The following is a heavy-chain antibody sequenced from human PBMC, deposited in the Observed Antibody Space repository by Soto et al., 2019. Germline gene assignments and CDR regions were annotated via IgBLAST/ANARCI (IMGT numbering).Heavy chain of an antibody. CDR3: AKLRDYYYMDV. J-gene: IGHJ6*03. CDR1: GGSISSSSYY. V-gene: IGHV4-39*01. Sequence: QLQLQESGPGLVKPSETLSLTCTVSGGSISSSSYYWGWIRQPPGKGLEWIGSIYYSGSSYYNPSLKSRVTISVDTSENQFSLKLSSVTAADTAVYFCAKLRDYYYMDVWGKGTTVTVSS. CDR2: IYYSGSS.